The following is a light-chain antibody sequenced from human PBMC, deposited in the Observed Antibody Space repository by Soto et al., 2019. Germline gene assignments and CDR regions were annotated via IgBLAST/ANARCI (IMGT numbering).Light chain of an antibody. Sequence: EIVLTQSPGTLSLSPGERATLSCRASEFLSSSYLVWYQQKPGQAPRLLIYAASRRATGIPDRFSGSGSATEYTLTINTLAPEDFAVYSCQQQGTFGQGTKLEIK. V-gene: IGKV3-20*01. CDR3: QQQGT. CDR2: AAS. J-gene: IGKJ2*01. CDR1: EFLSSSY.